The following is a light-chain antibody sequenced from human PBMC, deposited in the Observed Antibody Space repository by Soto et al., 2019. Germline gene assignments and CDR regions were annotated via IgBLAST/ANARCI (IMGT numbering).Light chain of an antibody. CDR3: QQSFRTPWT. V-gene: IGKV1-39*01. Sequence: DIQLTHSPSSLSASVGDRVTITCRTSQSVRTYLNWYQQKPGKAPNLLIYSVSNLQSGVPSRFSGSGSGTDFTLTISSLQPEDFATYYCQQSFRTPWTFGQGTKVEL. CDR1: QSVRTY. CDR2: SVS. J-gene: IGKJ1*01.